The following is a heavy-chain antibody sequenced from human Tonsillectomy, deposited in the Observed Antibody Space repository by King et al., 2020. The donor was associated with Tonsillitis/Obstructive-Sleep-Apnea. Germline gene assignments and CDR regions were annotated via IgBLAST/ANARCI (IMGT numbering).Heavy chain of an antibody. J-gene: IGHJ3*01. CDR2: LYYSGST. V-gene: IGHV4-59*08. CDR3: ARAYYDILTGYLDDAFDV. Sequence: QLQESGPGLVKPSETLSLTCTVSGVSISSYYWSWIRQPPGKGLAWIGYLYYSGSTNYNPSLKSRVTISVDTSKNQFSLKLSSVTAADTAVYYCARAYYDILTGYLDDAFDVWGQGTMVTVSS. CDR1: GVSISSYY. D-gene: IGHD3-9*01.